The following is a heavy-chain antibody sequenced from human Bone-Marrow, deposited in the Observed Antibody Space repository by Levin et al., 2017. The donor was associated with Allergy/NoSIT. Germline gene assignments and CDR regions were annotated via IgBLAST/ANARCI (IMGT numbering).Heavy chain of an antibody. J-gene: IGHJ4*02. V-gene: IGHV5-10-1*01. Sequence: NLGESLKISCKASGYIFTSYYITWVRQVPGKGLEWMGKIDPSNSYTTYSPSFDGHVSISADKSVRTAYLHWSSLKASDTAIYYCARGTCSGGECDGILDYWGQGTLVTASS. CDR3: ARGTCSGGECDGILDY. CDR2: IDPSNSYT. D-gene: IGHD2-21*01. CDR1: GYIFTSYY.